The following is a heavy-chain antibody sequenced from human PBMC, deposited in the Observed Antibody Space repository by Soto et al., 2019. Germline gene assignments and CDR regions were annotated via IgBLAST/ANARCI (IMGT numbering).Heavy chain of an antibody. J-gene: IGHJ3*02. CDR1: GFTFSSYE. CDR2: ISSSGSTI. V-gene: IGHV3-48*03. Sequence: EVQLVESGGGLVQPGGSLRLSCAASGFTFSSYEMNWVRQAPGKGLEWVSYISSSGSTIYYADSVKGRFTLSRDNAKNSLYLQMNSLRAEDTAVYYCARVGPGYSSSWYRSDAFDIWGQGTMVTVSS. CDR3: ARVGPGYSSSWYRSDAFDI. D-gene: IGHD6-13*01.